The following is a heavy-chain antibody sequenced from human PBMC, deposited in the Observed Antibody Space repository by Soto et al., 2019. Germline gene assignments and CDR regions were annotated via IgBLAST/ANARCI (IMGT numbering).Heavy chain of an antibody. CDR3: ARGDCTNGVCYIPFDY. J-gene: IGHJ4*02. CDR1: GGTFSSYA. V-gene: IGHV1-69*13. Sequence: SVKVSCKASGGTFSSYAISWVRQAPGQGLEWMGGIIPIFGTANYAQKFQGRVTITADESTSTAYMELSSLRSEDTAVYYCARGDCTNGVCYIPFDYWGQGTLVTVSS. D-gene: IGHD2-8*01. CDR2: IIPIFGTA.